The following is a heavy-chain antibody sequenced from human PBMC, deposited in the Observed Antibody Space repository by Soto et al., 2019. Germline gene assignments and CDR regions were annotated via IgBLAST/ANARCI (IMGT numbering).Heavy chain of an antibody. CDR2: ISADNGNT. CDR1: GYTFYSHS. CDR3: ARCIQQDYYYGMDV. Sequence: AQLVQSGAEVKKPGASEKVSCKASGYTFYSHSISWVRQAPGQGLEWMGRISADNGNTKYAQKFRGRVTMATDTSTSTVYMELRNLRSDDTAVYYCARCIQQDYYYGMDVWGQGTTVSVSS. V-gene: IGHV1-18*01. J-gene: IGHJ6*02. D-gene: IGHD5-18*01.